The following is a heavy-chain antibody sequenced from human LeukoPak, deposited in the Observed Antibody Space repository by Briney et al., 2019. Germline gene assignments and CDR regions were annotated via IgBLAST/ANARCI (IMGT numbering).Heavy chain of an antibody. Sequence: PSETLSLTCAVSGESFSVFYWTWIRQVPGKGLEWIGEINPSGRTKYNPPLKSRASMSVDTSKKQFSLKLISVTAADTAVYYCARGRVMVLGVGPVDHYYMDVWGKGTAVSVSS. J-gene: IGHJ6*03. V-gene: IGHV4-34*01. CDR1: GESFSVFY. CDR3: ARGRVMVLGVGPVDHYYMDV. CDR2: INPSGRT. D-gene: IGHD3-3*01.